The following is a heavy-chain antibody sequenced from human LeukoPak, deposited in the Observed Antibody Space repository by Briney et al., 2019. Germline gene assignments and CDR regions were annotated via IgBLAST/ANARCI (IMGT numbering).Heavy chain of an antibody. J-gene: IGHJ4*02. CDR2: ISYSGST. Sequence: SETLSLTCTVSGGSINSYYWSWIRQTPGKGLEWIGYISYSGSTNYNPSLKSRVTISLGTSKNQFFLKLNSVTAAHTALYYCARGNADWGQGTLVTVSS. CDR1: GGSINSYY. CDR3: ARGNAD. V-gene: IGHV4-59*01.